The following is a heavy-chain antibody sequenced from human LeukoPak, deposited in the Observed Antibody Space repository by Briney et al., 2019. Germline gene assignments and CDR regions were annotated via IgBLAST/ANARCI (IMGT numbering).Heavy chain of an antibody. CDR2: ISSSSSYI. D-gene: IGHD5-12*01. CDR1: GFTFSSYS. Sequence: GGSLRLSCAASGFTFSSYSMNWVRQGPGKGLEWVPSISSSSSYIYYADSVKGRFTISRDNAKTSLYLEMNSLRVEDTAVYYCARVPSGWVATPACFDYWGQGSLVTVSS. V-gene: IGHV3-21*01. J-gene: IGHJ4*02. CDR3: ARVPSGWVATPACFDY.